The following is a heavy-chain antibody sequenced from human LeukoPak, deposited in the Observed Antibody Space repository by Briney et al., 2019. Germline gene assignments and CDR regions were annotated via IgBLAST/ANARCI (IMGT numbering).Heavy chain of an antibody. D-gene: IGHD2-2*01. Sequence: ASVKVSCKASGYTFTSYDINWVRQATGQGLEWMGWMNPNSGNTGYAQKFQGRVTMTRNTSISTAYMELSSLRSEDTAVYYCARGDAGCSSTSCYDYYMDVWGKGTTVTISS. J-gene: IGHJ6*03. CDR2: MNPNSGNT. CDR3: ARGDAGCSSTSCYDYYMDV. CDR1: GYTFTSYD. V-gene: IGHV1-8*01.